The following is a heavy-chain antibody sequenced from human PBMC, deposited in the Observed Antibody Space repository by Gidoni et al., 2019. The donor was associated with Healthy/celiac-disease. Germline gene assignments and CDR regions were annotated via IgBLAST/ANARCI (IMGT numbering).Heavy chain of an antibody. Sequence: QVQLVESGGGVVQPGRSLRLSCAASGFTFSSYGMHWVRQAPGKGLEWVAVISYDGSNKDYADSVKGRFTISRDNSKNTLYLQMNSLRAEDTAVYYCAKDLAGVGAIWSDAFDIWGQGTMVTVSS. J-gene: IGHJ3*02. V-gene: IGHV3-30*18. D-gene: IGHD1-26*01. CDR2: ISYDGSNK. CDR1: GFTFSSYG. CDR3: AKDLAGVGAIWSDAFDI.